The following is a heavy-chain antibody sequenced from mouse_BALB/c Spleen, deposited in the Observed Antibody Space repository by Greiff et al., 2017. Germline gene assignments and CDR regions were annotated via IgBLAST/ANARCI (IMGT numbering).Heavy chain of an antibody. J-gene: IGHJ2*01. V-gene: IGHV14-4*02. D-gene: IGHD1-1*01. CDR2: IDPENGDT. CDR3: TTVTDY. CDR1: GFNIKDYY. Sequence: EVQVVESGAELVRSGASVKLSCTASGFNIKDYYMHWVKQRPEQGLEWIGWIDPENGDTEYAPKFQGKATKTADTSSNTAYLQLSSRTSEATAVYYYTTVTDYWGQGTTLTVSS.